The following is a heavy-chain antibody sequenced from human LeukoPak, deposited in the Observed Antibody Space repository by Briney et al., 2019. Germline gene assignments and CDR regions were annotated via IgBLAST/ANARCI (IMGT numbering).Heavy chain of an antibody. V-gene: IGHV4-34*01. D-gene: IGHD5/OR15-5a*01. CDR2: INHSGST. CDR3: ARGGRFRSAGSVGY. Sequence: SETLSLTCAVYGVSFSGYYWSWIRQPPGKGLEWIGEINHSGSTNYNPSLKSRVTISVDTSKNQFSLKLSSVTAADTAVYYCARGGRFRSAGSVGYWGQGTLVTVSS. CDR1: GVSFSGYY. J-gene: IGHJ4*02.